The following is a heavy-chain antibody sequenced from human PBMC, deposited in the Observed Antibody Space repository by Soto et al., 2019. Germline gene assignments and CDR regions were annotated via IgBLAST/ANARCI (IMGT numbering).Heavy chain of an antibody. CDR2: IYYSGST. J-gene: IGHJ5*02. Sequence: SETLSLTCTVSGGSISSYYWSWIRQPPGKVLEWIGYIYYSGSTNYNPSLKSRVTISVDTSKNQFSLKLSSVTAADTAVYYCARDMGSSWYLNWFDPWGQGTLVTVSS. V-gene: IGHV4-59*01. CDR3: ARDMGSSWYLNWFDP. CDR1: GGSISSYY. D-gene: IGHD6-13*01.